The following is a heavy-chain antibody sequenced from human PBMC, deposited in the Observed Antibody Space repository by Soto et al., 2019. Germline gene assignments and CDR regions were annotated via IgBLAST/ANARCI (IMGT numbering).Heavy chain of an antibody. J-gene: IGHJ5*02. CDR3: ARSSIPARRSLDT. CDR1: GGSISSYY. V-gene: IGHV4-59*01. Sequence: PSETLSLTCTVSGGSISSYYWSWIRQPPGKGLEWIGYIYYSGSTNYNPSLKSRVTITVDTSKNQFSLKLSSVTAADTAVYYCARSSIPARRSLDTWGQGTLVTVSS. CDR2: IYYSGST. D-gene: IGHD6-6*01.